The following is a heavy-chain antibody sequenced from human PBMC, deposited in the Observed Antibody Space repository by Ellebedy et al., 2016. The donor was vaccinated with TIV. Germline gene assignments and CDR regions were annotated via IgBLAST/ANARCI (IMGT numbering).Heavy chain of an antibody. D-gene: IGHD2-2*01. J-gene: IGHJ6*02. V-gene: IGHV5-10-1*01. CDR3: ARQYCSSTSCYGMDV. CDR1: GYSFTSYW. Sequence: GGSLRLSXKGSGYSFTSYWISWVRQMPGKGLEWMGRIDPSDSYTNYSPSFQGHVTISADKSISTAYLRWSSLKASDTAMYYCARQYCSSTSCYGMDVWGQGTTVTVSS. CDR2: IDPSDSYT.